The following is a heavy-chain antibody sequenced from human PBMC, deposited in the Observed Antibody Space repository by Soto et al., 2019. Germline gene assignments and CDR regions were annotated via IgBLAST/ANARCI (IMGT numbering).Heavy chain of an antibody. J-gene: IGHJ6*02. D-gene: IGHD1-1*01. CDR1: GYTFTGYY. CDR2: INPNSGGT. CDR3: ARGEPTTVHGMDV. V-gene: IGHV1-2*04. Sequence: SVKVSCKASGYTFTGYYMHWVRQAPGQGLEWMGWINPNSGGTNYAQKFQGWVTTTRDTSISTAYMELSRLRSDDTAVYYCARGEPTTVHGMDVWGQGTTVSVSS.